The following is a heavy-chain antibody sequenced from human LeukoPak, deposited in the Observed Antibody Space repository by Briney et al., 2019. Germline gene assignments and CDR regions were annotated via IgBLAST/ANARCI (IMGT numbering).Heavy chain of an antibody. J-gene: IGHJ6*03. D-gene: IGHD2-2*01. CDR2: ISASGHYI. V-gene: IGHV3-23*01. CDR3: ARNGSWGDYQFYFYMDV. CDR1: GLTFRSFA. Sequence: GGSLRPSCEASGLTFRSFAMSWVRQAPGKGLEWLSGISASGHYIYQADSVKGRFTISRDNSKNTLYIEINSLRVEDTAVYYCARNGSWGDYQFYFYMDVWGKGTTVTVSS.